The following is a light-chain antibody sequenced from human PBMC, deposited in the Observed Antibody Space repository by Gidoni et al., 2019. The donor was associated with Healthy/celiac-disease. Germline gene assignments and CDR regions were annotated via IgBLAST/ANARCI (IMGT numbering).Light chain of an antibody. CDR2: GAS. CDR1: QSVSSSY. CDR3: QQYGSSPPMCS. V-gene: IGKV3-20*01. J-gene: IGKJ2*04. Sequence: EIVLTQSPGTLSLSPGKRATLSCRASQSVSSSYLAWYHQKPGQAPRLLIYGASSRATGIPDRFSGSGSGTDFTLTISRLEPEDFAVYYCQQYGSSPPMCSFGQGTKLEIK.